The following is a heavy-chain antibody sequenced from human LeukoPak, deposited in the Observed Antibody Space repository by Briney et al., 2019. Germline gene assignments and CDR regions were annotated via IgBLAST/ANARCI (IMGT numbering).Heavy chain of an antibody. CDR2: IYSGGST. CDR3: ARGAFD. Sequence: PGGSLRLSCAASGFTVSSNYMSWVRQAPGKGLEWVSVIYSGGSTYYADSVKGRFTISRDNSRNTVDLQMNNLGADDTAVYYCARGAFDWGQGTLVTVSS. J-gene: IGHJ4*02. V-gene: IGHV3-53*01. CDR1: GFTVSSNY.